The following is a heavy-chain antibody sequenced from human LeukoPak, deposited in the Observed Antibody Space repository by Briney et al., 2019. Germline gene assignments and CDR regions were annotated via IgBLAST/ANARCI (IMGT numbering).Heavy chain of an antibody. CDR3: ARDGYSAGSLFDY. CDR1: GFTFSSYA. D-gene: IGHD6-13*01. CDR2: ISGTTGST. V-gene: IGHV3-23*01. J-gene: IGHJ4*02. Sequence: PGGSLRLSCAASGFTFSSYAVSWVRQPPGKGLEWVSAISGTTGSTYYADSVKGRFTISRDNSENTLYLRMNSLRAEDTAVYYCARDGYSAGSLFDYWGQGTLVTVSS.